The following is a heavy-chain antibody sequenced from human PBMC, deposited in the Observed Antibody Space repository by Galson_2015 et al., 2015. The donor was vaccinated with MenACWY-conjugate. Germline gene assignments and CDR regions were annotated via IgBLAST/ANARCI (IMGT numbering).Heavy chain of an antibody. J-gene: IGHJ4*02. Sequence: SLRLSGAASGFTFNTSRMHWVRQAPGKGLEWVANVKQAGTERYYVDSVEDRLTISRDNAKNSLYLQMNSLRAEDTAVYYCARVRGDYDTSGYSLTYFDFRGQGTLVA. CDR2: VKQAGTER. V-gene: IGHV3-7*03. CDR1: GFTFNTSR. D-gene: IGHD3-22*01. CDR3: ARVRGDYDTSGYSLTYFDF.